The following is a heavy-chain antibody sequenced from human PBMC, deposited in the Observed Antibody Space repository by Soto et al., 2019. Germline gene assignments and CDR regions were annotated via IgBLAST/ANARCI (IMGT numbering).Heavy chain of an antibody. CDR2: IWYDGSNK. D-gene: IGHD6-13*01. V-gene: IGHV3-33*01. Sequence: QVQLVESGGGVVQPGRSLRLSCAASGFTFSSYGMHWVRQATGKGLEWVAVIWYDGSNKYYADSVKGRFTISRDNSKNTLYLQMNSLRAEDTAVYYCAREWEIAAAGNRNWFDPWGHGTLVTVSS. CDR3: AREWEIAAAGNRNWFDP. CDR1: GFTFSSYG. J-gene: IGHJ5*02.